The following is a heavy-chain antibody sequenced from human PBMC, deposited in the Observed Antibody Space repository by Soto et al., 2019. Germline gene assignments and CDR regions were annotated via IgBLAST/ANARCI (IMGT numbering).Heavy chain of an antibody. J-gene: IGHJ6*02. CDR3: ARVDYYYGMDV. CDR1: RYAFASCC. Sequence: GAPAKASCKACRYAFASCCISWVRQAPGQGLEWMGWISAYNGNTNYAQKLQGRVTMTTDTSTSAAYMELRSLRSDDTAVYYCARVDYYYGMDVCGQGTTVTVYS. CDR2: ISAYNGNT. V-gene: IGHV1-18*04.